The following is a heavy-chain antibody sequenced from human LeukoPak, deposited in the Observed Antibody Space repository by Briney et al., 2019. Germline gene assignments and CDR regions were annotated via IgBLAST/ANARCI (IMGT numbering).Heavy chain of an antibody. Sequence: GGSLGLSCAASGFTFSSYAMSWVRQAPGKGLEWVSAISGSGGSTYYADSVKGRFTISRDNSKNTLYLQMNSLRAEDTAVYYCAKGGVIAARRTPTSVNAFDIWGQGTMVTVSS. CDR2: ISGSGGST. J-gene: IGHJ3*02. CDR3: AKGGVIAARRTPTSVNAFDI. D-gene: IGHD6-6*01. V-gene: IGHV3-23*01. CDR1: GFTFSSYA.